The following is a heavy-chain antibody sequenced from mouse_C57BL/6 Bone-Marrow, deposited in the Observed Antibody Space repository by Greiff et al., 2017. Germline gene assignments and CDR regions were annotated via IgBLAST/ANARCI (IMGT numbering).Heavy chain of an antibody. CDR1: GYSFTGYY. V-gene: IGHV1-42*01. CDR2: INPSTGGT. Sequence: EVQLQQSGPELVKPGASVKISCKASGYSFTGYYMNWVKQSPEKSLEWIGEINPSTGGTTYNQKFKAKATLTVDKSSSTAYMQLKSLTSEDSAVYYCAMIGDYWGQGTSVTVSS. J-gene: IGHJ4*01. CDR3: AMIGDY. D-gene: IGHD2-14*01.